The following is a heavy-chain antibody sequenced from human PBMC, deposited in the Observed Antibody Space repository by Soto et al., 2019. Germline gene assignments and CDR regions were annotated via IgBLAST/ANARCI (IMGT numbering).Heavy chain of an antibody. CDR3: AKDQASGQGSFDA. J-gene: IGHJ4*02. Sequence: XRSLRLSGSAAGFTFNIYCMHWVRQAPDKGLEWVALISYDGSNQYYADSVKGRFTISRDNSKNKLFLQMNSLRADDTAVYYCAKDQASGQGSFDAWGQGTLVTFSS. CDR1: GFTFNIYC. V-gene: IGHV3-30*18. CDR2: ISYDGSNQ.